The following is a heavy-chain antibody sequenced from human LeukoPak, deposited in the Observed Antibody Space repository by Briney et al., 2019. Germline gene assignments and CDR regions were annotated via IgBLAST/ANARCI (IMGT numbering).Heavy chain of an antibody. Sequence: ASVKVSCKASGFTFTSVAMQWVRQARGQRLEWIGWLVVGSGNTRYAQKFQGRVTITRDMSTSTAYMELRSLSSEDTAVYYCAADVIPGPKGFDPWGQGTLVTVSS. V-gene: IGHV1-58*02. CDR1: GFTFTSVA. CDR2: LVVGSGNT. J-gene: IGHJ5*02. CDR3: AADVIPGPKGFDP. D-gene: IGHD2-21*01.